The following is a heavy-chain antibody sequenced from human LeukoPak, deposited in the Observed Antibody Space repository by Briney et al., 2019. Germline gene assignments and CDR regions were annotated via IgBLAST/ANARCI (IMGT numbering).Heavy chain of an antibody. CDR1: GGSFTGYY. CDR2: IYYSGTT. V-gene: IGHV4-59*01. J-gene: IGHJ6*02. CDR3: AREDPQTTVPEGMDV. Sequence: SQTLSLICALYGGSFTGYYSSWIRPPPGKGLEWIGYIYYSGTTNYNPSLKSRVTISVDTSRNQFSLQLRSVTAADTAVYYCAREDPQTTVPEGMDVWGQGTTVTVSS. D-gene: IGHD4-17*01.